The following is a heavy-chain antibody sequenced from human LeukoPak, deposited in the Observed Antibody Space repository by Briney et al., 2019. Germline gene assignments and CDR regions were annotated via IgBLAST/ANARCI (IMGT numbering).Heavy chain of an antibody. Sequence: PGGSLRLSCAASGFTFSSYEMNWVRQAPGKGLEWVSAISGSGGSTYYADSVKGRFTISRDNSKNTLYLQMNSLRAEDTAVYYCAKVIRWQWLPPDYWGQGTLVTVSS. CDR3: AKVIRWQWLPPDY. D-gene: IGHD6-19*01. J-gene: IGHJ4*02. CDR2: ISGSGGST. V-gene: IGHV3-23*01. CDR1: GFTFSSYE.